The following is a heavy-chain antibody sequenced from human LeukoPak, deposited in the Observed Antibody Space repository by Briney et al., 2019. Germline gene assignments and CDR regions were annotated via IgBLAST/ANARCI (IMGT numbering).Heavy chain of an antibody. CDR1: GYTFTTYY. Sequence: ASVKVSCKASGYTFTTYYIHWVRQAPGQGLEWMGIINPNGGSSNCAQKFQGRVTMTRDTSTSTVYMELRSLRSEDTAVYYCARLPWETSRPPEPDYWGQGTLVTVSS. D-gene: IGHD1-14*01. V-gene: IGHV1-46*01. CDR2: INPNGGSS. J-gene: IGHJ4*02. CDR3: ARLPWETSRPPEPDY.